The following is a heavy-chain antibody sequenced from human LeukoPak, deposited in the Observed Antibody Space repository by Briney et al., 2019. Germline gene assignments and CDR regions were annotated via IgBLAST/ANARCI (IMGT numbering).Heavy chain of an antibody. D-gene: IGHD3-10*01. J-gene: IGHJ6*03. CDR1: GGSISSYY. V-gene: IGHV4-4*07. CDR3: ARDHYGSGNLYLGVDYYYYYMDV. Sequence: SETLSLTCTVSGGSISSYYWSWIRQPAGKGLEWIGRIYTSGSTNYNPSLKSRVTMSVDTSKNQFSLKLSSVTAADTAVYYCARDHYGSGNLYLGVDYYYYYMDVWGKGTTVTISS. CDR2: IYTSGST.